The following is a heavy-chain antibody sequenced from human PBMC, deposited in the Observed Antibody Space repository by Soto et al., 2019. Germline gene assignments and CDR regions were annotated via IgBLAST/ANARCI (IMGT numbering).Heavy chain of an antibody. CDR1: GFTFSDYY. CDR2: ISSSGSTI. D-gene: IGHD2-2*01. V-gene: IGHV3-11*01. CDR3: ASCSSTSCFDY. J-gene: IGHJ4*02. Sequence: GGSLRLSCAASGFTFSDYYMSWIRQAPGKGLEWVSYISSSGSTIYYADSVKGRFTISRDNAKNSLYLQMNSLRAEDTAVYYCASCSSTSCFDYWGQGTLVTVSS.